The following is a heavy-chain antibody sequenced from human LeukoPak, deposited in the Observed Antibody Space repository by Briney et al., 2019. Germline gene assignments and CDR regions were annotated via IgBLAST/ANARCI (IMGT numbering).Heavy chain of an antibody. J-gene: IGHJ5*02. CDR3: AGYSGSYPGWLDP. CDR2: INPDGSQK. Sequence: GGSLRLSCTASGFTFSTSWMNWVRQTPGKGLEWVANINPDGSQKDYVDSLKGRFTISRDNAKNSVFLQMNNLRAEDTAVYHCAGYSGSYPGWLDPWGQGTLVTVSS. D-gene: IGHD1-26*01. CDR1: GFTFSTSW. V-gene: IGHV3-7*01.